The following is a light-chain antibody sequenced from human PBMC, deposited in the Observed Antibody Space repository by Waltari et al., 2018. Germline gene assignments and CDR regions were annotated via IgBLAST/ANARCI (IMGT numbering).Light chain of an antibody. CDR1: SSDIGGYDF. CDR3: SSYVGSNNPV. Sequence: QSALTQPPSASGSPGQSVTISCTGTSSDIGGYDFVSWYQHLPGQAPKLMIYEVSKRPSWVPDRFSGSKSGNTASLTVSGLQAEDEADYYCSSYVGSNNPVFGGGTKLTVL. J-gene: IGLJ2*01. CDR2: EVS. V-gene: IGLV2-8*01.